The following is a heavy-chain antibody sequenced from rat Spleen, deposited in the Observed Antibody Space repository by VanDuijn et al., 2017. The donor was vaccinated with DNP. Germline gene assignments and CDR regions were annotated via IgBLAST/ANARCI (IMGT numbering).Heavy chain of an antibody. CDR2: ISTGGDNT. CDR3: ASWAPIAPLSTSNY. CDR1: GFTFSTYW. D-gene: IGHD1-2*01. Sequence: EVQLVETGGGLVQPGRSLKLSCVASGFTFSTYWMFWIRQAPTKGLEWVASISTGGDNTYYRDSVKGRFTISRDNAKSTLYLQMDSLRSEETATYYCASWAPIAPLSTSNYWGQGVMVTVSS. V-gene: IGHV5S11*01. J-gene: IGHJ2*01.